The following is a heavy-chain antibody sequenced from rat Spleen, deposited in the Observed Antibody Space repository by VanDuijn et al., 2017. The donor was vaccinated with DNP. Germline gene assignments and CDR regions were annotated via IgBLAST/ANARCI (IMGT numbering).Heavy chain of an antibody. D-gene: IGHD1-12*03. V-gene: IGHV5-25*01. CDR3: TIPQYDGYPPFAY. CDR1: GFTFSNYG. Sequence: EVQLVESGGGLVQPGRSTKLSCAASGFTFSNYGMAWVRQAPKKGLEWVAYVSSDGGTTYSRDSVKGRFTISRDNAKSALYLQMDSLRSEDTATYYCTIPQYDGYPPFAYWGQGTLVTVSS. CDR2: VSSDGGTT. J-gene: IGHJ3*01.